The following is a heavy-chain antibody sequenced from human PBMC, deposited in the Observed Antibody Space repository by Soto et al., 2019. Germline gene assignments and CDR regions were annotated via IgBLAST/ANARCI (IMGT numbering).Heavy chain of an antibody. CDR1: GFTFNIYA. V-gene: IGHV3-23*01. CDR3: AKDRYLDHDSRGYLFDN. D-gene: IGHD3-22*01. Sequence: EVQLLESGGDLIQPGGSLRLSCAASGFTFNIYAMTWVPQAPGKGLEWVSAISRYGDFTYYADSVEGRFTISRDNSKNTLYLQMNSLRAEDTAVYYCAKDRYLDHDSRGYLFDNWGQGTLVTVSS. CDR2: ISRYGDFT. J-gene: IGHJ4*02.